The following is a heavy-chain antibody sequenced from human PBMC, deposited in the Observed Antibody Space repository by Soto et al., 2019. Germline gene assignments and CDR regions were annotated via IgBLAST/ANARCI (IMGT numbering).Heavy chain of an antibody. J-gene: IGHJ4*02. D-gene: IGHD6-6*01. CDR1: GFTFSSHA. Sequence: LRLSCAASGFTFSSHAMNWVRQAPGKGLEWVSAISGNTYDIYYADSVKGRFTISRDNSKNTLFLQMNSLRADDTALYYCAKKRSGSSSMGCIDFWGQGTLVTVSS. CDR2: ISGNTYDI. V-gene: IGHV3-23*01. CDR3: AKKRSGSSSMGCIDF.